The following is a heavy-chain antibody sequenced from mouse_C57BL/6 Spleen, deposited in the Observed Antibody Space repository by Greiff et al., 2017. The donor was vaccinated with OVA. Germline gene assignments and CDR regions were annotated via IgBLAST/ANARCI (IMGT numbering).Heavy chain of an antibody. J-gene: IGHJ4*01. Sequence: VQLQQSGPGLVQPSQSLSITCTVSGFSLTSYGVHWVRQPPGKGLEWLGVIWSGGSTDYYAAFISRLSISKDNSKSQVFFKMNSLQADDTAIYYCARTVLGAKDYWGQGTSVTVSS. V-gene: IGHV2-4*01. D-gene: IGHD3-3*01. CDR2: IWSGGST. CDR3: ARTVLGAKDY. CDR1: GFSLTSYG.